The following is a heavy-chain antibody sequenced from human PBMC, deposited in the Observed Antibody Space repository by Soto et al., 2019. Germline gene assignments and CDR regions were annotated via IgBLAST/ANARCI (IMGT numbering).Heavy chain of an antibody. D-gene: IGHD2-15*01. CDR2: ISAYNGNT. CDR1: GYTFTSFG. J-gene: IGHJ3*02. CDR3: ARDPRGGTDAVDI. Sequence: QVQLVQSGAEVKKPGDSVKVSCKASGYTFTSFGISWVRQAPGPGLEWMGWISAYNGNTNYAENLRGRVTMPTDTSASTAYMWLRSLRSDDTPVYYFARDPRGGTDAVDIWGQEIMVSVSS. V-gene: IGHV1-18*01.